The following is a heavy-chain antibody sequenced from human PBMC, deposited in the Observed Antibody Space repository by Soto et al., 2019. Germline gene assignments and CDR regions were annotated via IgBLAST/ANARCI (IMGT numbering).Heavy chain of an antibody. CDR1: GGSISSYY. D-gene: IGHD4-17*01. J-gene: IGHJ3*02. CDR3: ARRYGGAFDI. V-gene: IGHV4-59*08. Sequence: SETLSLTCTVSGGSISSYYWSWIRQPPGEGLEWIGNIYYSGGTIYNPSLKSRVTISVDTSKNQFSLKLSSVTAADTAVYYCARRYGGAFDIWGQGTMVTVSS. CDR2: IYYSGGT.